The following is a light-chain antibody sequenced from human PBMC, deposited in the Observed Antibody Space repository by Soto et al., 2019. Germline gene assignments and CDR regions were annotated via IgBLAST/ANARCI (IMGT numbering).Light chain of an antibody. CDR3: QQYTVWPFT. CDR1: QGVSRK. J-gene: IGKJ4*01. Sequence: DIVMTQSPATLSVAPGERVTFSCRASQGVSRKLAWYQHKPGQAPRLLISGASTGATGIPDRFSGSGSGTEFTLTISSLQSEDFALYYCQQYTVWPFTFGGGTKVDIK. V-gene: IGKV3-15*01. CDR2: GAS.